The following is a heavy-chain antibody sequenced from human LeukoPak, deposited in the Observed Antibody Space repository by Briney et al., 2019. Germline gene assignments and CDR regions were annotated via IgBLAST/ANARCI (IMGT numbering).Heavy chain of an antibody. CDR3: ASMWNPQAPPL. CDR2: IIPIFGTA. Sequence: SVKVSCKASGYTFTSYYMDWVRQAPGQGLEWMGGIIPIFGTANYAQKFQGRVTITTDESTSTAYMELSSLRSEDTAVYYCASMWNPQAPPLWGQGTLVTVSS. V-gene: IGHV1-69*05. D-gene: IGHD1-1*01. J-gene: IGHJ4*02. CDR1: GYTFTSYY.